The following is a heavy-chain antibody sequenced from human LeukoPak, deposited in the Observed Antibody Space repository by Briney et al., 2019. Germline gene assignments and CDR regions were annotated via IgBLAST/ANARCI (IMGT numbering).Heavy chain of an antibody. CDR2: IKQDGSEK. Sequence: GGSLRLSCAASGFTFSNYWMSWVRQAPGKGLEWVANIKQDGSEKYYVDSVKGRFTISRDNAKNSLYLQMNSLRAEDTAVYYCARDRLVSSFLGYYYYGMDVWGQGTTVTVSS. D-gene: IGHD2-15*01. CDR3: ARDRLVSSFLGYYYYGMDV. V-gene: IGHV3-7*01. CDR1: GFTFSNYW. J-gene: IGHJ6*02.